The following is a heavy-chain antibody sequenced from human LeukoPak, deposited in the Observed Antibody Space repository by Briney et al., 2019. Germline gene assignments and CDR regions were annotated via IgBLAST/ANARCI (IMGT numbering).Heavy chain of an antibody. D-gene: IGHD4-17*01. V-gene: IGHV3-53*01. Sequence: GGSLRLSCAASGFTVSSNYMSWVRQAPGKGLEWVSVIYSGGSTYYADSVKGRFTISRDNSKNTLILQMNSLRAEDTAVYYCVKDRGTSVTRGGVFDYWGQGTLVTVSS. CDR3: VKDRGTSVTRGGVFDY. CDR1: GFTVSSNY. J-gene: IGHJ4*02. CDR2: IYSGGST.